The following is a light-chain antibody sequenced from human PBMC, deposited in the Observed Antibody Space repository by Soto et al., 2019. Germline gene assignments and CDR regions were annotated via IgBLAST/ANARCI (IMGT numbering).Light chain of an antibody. CDR1: QSVSSY. CDR2: DAS. Sequence: EIVLTQSPATLSLSPGERATLSCRASQSVSSYLAWYQQQPGQAPRLLIYDASNRATGIPARFSGSESGTDFTLTISSLEPEDFAVYYCQQRSNWPLGYTFGQGTKLQIK. J-gene: IGKJ2*01. V-gene: IGKV3-11*01. CDR3: QQRSNWPLGYT.